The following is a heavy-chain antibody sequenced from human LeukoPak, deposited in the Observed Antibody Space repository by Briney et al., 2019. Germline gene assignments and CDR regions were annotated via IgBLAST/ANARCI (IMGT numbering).Heavy chain of an antibody. Sequence: SETLSLTCAVYGGSFSGYYWSWIRQPPGKGLEWIGEIIHSGSTNYNPSLKSRVTISVDTSKNQFSLKLSSVTAADTAVYYCARGVTLSSGWPTDNWFDPWGQGTLVTVSS. CDR2: IIHSGST. J-gene: IGHJ5*02. CDR1: GGSFSGYY. V-gene: IGHV4-34*01. CDR3: ARGVTLSSGWPTDNWFDP. D-gene: IGHD6-19*01.